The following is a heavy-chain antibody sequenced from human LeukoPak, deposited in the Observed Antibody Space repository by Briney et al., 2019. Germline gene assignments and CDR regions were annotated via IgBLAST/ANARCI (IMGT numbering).Heavy chain of an antibody. Sequence: GGSLRLSCAASGFTLSSYAMSWVRQAPGKGLEWVSAISDSGNTYHADSVKGRFTISRDNAKNSLYLQMNSLRAEDTAVYYCARAPMIVVVPAATSFDYWGQGTLVTVSS. V-gene: IGHV3-23*01. J-gene: IGHJ4*02. CDR3: ARAPMIVVVPAATSFDY. CDR1: GFTLSSYA. CDR2: ISDSGNT. D-gene: IGHD2-2*01.